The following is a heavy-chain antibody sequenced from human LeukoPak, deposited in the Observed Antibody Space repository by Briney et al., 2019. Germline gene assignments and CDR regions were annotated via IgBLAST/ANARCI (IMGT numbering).Heavy chain of an antibody. D-gene: IGHD2-2*01. J-gene: IGHJ4*02. Sequence: GGSLRLSCAASGFTFSNAWMSWVRQAPGKGLEWVGFIRSKAYGGTTEYAASVKGRFTISRDDSKSIAYLQMNSLKTEDTAVYYCTLWDCSSTSCFDYWGQGTLVTVSS. CDR2: IRSKAYGGTT. V-gene: IGHV3-49*04. CDR3: TLWDCSSTSCFDY. CDR1: GFTFSNAW.